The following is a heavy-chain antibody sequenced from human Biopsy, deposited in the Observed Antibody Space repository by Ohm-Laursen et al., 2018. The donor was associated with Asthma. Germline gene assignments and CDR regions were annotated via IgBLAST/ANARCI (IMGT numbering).Heavy chain of an antibody. CDR2: ISKDASTQ. D-gene: IGHD1-1*01. CDR3: VRDGTDDAFDI. CDR1: GFTFSSFG. V-gene: IGHV3-30*03. Sequence: SLRLSCAASGFTFSSFGIHWVHQAPGKGLEWVGAISKDASTQDYADSVKGRFTMARDNSKNTLDLQMNSLREEDTAVYYCVRDGTDDAFDIWGQGTVVSVSS. J-gene: IGHJ3*02.